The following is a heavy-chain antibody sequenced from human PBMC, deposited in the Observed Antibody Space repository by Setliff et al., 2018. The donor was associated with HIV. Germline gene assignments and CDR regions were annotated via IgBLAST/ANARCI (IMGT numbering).Heavy chain of an antibody. CDR3: ARQGGYNSPLMV. V-gene: IGHV4-38-2*01. CDR2: IFDSGTT. Sequence: PSETLSLTCAVSGYSISSGYYWGWIRQPPGRGLEWIGYIFDSGTTKYNPSVTSRVTISVDASKNQFFLQLISVTAADTAVYYCARQGGYNSPLMVWGQGKLVTVSS. CDR1: GYSISSGYY. J-gene: IGHJ4*02. D-gene: IGHD3-10*01.